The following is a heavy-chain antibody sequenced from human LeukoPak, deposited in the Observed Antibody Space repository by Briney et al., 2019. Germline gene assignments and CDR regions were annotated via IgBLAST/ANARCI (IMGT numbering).Heavy chain of an antibody. V-gene: IGHV4-59*12. D-gene: IGHD3-10*01. CDR3: ARGGPYYGSGSYYRNNYYYYYMDV. CDR1: GGSISSYY. CDR2: IYYSGST. Sequence: SETLSLTCSISGGSISSYYWSWIRQPPGKGLEWIGYIYYSGSTNYNPSLKGRVTISVDTSKNQFSLKLSSVTAADTAVYYCARGGPYYGSGSYYRNNYYYYYMDVWGKGTTVTVSS. J-gene: IGHJ6*03.